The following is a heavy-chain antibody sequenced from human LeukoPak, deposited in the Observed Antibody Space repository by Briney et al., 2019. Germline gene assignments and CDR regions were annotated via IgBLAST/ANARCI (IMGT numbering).Heavy chain of an antibody. CDR1: VGSISSYY. Sequence: SETLSLTCTVSVGSISSYYWSWIRQPPGKGLEWIGYIYYSGSTNYNPSLKSRVTISVDTSKNQFSLKLSSVTAADTAVYYCARDPPHYYGMDVWGQGTTVTVSS. CDR3: ARDPPHYYGMDV. V-gene: IGHV4-59*01. J-gene: IGHJ6*02. CDR2: IYYSGST.